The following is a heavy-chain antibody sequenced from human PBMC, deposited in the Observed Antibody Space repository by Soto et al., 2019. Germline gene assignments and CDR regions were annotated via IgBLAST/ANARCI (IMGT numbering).Heavy chain of an antibody. Sequence: SETLSLPCTVSGGSISSGGYYWSWIRQHPGKGLEWIGYIYYSGSTYYNPSLKSRVTISVDTSKNQFSLKLSSVTAADTAVYYCARDGYCTNSVCPYFDYWGQGTLVTVSS. D-gene: IGHD2-8*01. J-gene: IGHJ4*02. V-gene: IGHV4-31*03. CDR3: ARDGYCTNSVCPYFDY. CDR1: GGSISSGGYY. CDR2: IYYSGST.